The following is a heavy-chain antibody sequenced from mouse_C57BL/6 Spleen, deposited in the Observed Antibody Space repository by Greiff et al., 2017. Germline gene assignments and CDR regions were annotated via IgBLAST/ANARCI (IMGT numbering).Heavy chain of an antibody. Sequence: VQLQQPGAELVKPGASVKLSCKASGYTFTSYWMHWVKQRPGQGLEWIGMIHPNSGSTNYNEKFKSKATLTVDKSSSTAYMQLSSLTSEDSAVYYCAILRITTGFDYWGQGTTLTVSS. D-gene: IGHD1-1*01. CDR3: AILRITTGFDY. V-gene: IGHV1-64*01. CDR1: GYTFTSYW. J-gene: IGHJ2*01. CDR2: IHPNSGST.